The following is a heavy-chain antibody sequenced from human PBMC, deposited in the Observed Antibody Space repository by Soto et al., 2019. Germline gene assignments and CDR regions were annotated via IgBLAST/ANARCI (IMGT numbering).Heavy chain of an antibody. J-gene: IGHJ3*02. CDR2: IYYSGST. V-gene: IGHV4-30-4*01. Sequence: QVQLQEAGPGLVKPSQTLSLTCTVSGGSISRGDYYWSWIRQSPGKGLEGIGYIYYSGSTYYNPSLTGRVTISVDTSKNQFSLKLSSVTAADTAVYYWARLSSRMINAFHMWGQGTMVTVSS. CDR3: ARLSSRMINAFHM. D-gene: IGHD3-16*01. CDR1: GGSISRGDYY.